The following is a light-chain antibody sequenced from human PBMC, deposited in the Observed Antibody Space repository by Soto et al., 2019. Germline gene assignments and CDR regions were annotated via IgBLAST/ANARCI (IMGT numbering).Light chain of an antibody. CDR1: QSVLYGSDNENN. CDR2: WAS. V-gene: IGKV4-1*01. J-gene: IGKJ2*01. Sequence: DIVMTQSPDSLAVSLGERATIHCKSSQSVLYGSDNENNLAWYQQKPGQPPKLLIYWASTRESGVPARFSGSGSGTDFTLTISILQAEDVEVYYCQQYYIVPYTFGQGTKLEIK. CDR3: QQYYIVPYT.